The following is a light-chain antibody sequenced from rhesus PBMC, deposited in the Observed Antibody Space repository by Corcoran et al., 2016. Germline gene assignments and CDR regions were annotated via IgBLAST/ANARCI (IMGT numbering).Light chain of an antibody. CDR3: QQAYDTPLT. J-gene: IGKJ4*01. Sequence: DIQMTQSPSSLPASVGDRVTITCRASENGNNYLNWYQHKPGKAPRLLIYETSTLQSGVPSRFSGSGSGTEYTLTISSLQPEDVVIYYCQQAYDTPLTFGGGTKVELK. CDR2: ETS. V-gene: IGKV1-74*01. CDR1: ENGNNY.